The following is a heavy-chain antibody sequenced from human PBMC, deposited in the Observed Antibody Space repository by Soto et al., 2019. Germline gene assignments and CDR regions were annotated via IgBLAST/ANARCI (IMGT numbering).Heavy chain of an antibody. D-gene: IGHD3-10*01. V-gene: IGHV1-58*02. CDR2: IVVGSGKT. J-gene: IGHJ6*02. CDR1: PFTFTTSA. Sequence: QMQLVQSGPEVKKPGTSVRVSCKASPFTFTTSAMQWVRQARGQRLEWIGWIVVGSGKTNYAQKFQERVTINRDLSTSTAYMELNSLRSEDTAVYYCAAERITIARGVIIVPYGMDVWGLGTTVTVSS. CDR3: AAERITIARGVIIVPYGMDV.